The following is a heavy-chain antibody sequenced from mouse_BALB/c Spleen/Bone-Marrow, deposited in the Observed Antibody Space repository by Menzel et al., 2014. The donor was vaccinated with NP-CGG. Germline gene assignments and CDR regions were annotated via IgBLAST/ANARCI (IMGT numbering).Heavy chain of an antibody. CDR3: ARGGSSGLYYYAKDY. Sequence: VKLMESGAELVRPGVSVKVSCRGSGYTFTDYAMHWVKQSHAKRLEWIGVISPYYVDGGYNQKFKGKATMTIDKSSSTAYMELARLTSEDSAIYYCARGGSSGLYYYAKDYWGQGTSVTVSS. CDR2: ISPYYVDG. V-gene: IGHV1S137*01. D-gene: IGHD3-1*01. CDR1: GYTFTDYA. J-gene: IGHJ4*01.